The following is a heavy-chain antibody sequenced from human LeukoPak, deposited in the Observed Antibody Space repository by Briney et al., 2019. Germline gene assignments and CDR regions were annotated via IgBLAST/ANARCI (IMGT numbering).Heavy chain of an antibody. D-gene: IGHD6-25*01. CDR2: MNQDGGQK. CDR3: ARAAAVARPDY. Sequence: GGSLRLSCAVSGFNFSNYWMTWVRQAPGKGLGWVANMNQDGGQKYYVGSVKGRFTISRDNAKHSLFLHMSSLRVEDTAVYYCARAAAVARPDYWGQGTLVTVSS. J-gene: IGHJ4*02. CDR1: GFNFSNYW. V-gene: IGHV3-7*01.